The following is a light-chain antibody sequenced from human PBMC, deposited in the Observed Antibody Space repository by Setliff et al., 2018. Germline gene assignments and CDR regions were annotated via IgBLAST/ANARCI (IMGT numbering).Light chain of an antibody. Sequence: QSVLTQPPSASGTPGQRITISCSGGTSNIGSNPVNWYQQLPGTAPKLLIYSNNQRPSGVPDRFSGSKSGTSASLAVSGLQSEDEADFYCEAWDDSLNGYVFGSGTKVTVL. CDR1: TSNIGSNP. J-gene: IGLJ1*01. CDR2: SNN. CDR3: EAWDDSLNGYV. V-gene: IGLV1-44*01.